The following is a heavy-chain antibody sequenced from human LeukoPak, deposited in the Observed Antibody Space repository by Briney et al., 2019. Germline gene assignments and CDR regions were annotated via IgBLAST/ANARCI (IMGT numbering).Heavy chain of an antibody. CDR1: GDSVSSNSAA. V-gene: IGHV6-1*01. Sequence: SQTLSLTCAISGDSVSSNSAAWNWIRQSPSRGLEWLGRTYYRSKWYNTYAVSLKSRISINPDTSKNQFSLQLNSVTPEDTAVYYCARDGGGGDDLFDYWGQGTLATVSS. CDR2: TYYRSKWYN. CDR3: ARDGGGGDDLFDY. D-gene: IGHD5-12*01. J-gene: IGHJ4*02.